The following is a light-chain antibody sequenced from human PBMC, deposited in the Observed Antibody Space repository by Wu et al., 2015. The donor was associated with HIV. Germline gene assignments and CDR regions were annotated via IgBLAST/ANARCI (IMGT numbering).Light chain of an antibody. CDR3: QQYNMYPWT. CDR2: QSS. J-gene: IGKJ1*01. V-gene: IGKV1-5*03. Sequence: DIQLTQSPPTLSASVGDKVTITCRARDNVSGLLAWYQQRPGQAPKLLIFQSSSLENGIPSRFSGSGSERQFTLTIDGLQSDDFATYYCQQYNMYPWTFGQGTKIDIK. CDR1: DNVSGL.